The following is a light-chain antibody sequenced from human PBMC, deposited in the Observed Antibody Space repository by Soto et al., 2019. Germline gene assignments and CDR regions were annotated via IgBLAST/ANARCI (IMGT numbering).Light chain of an antibody. CDR1: SSDVGGYNY. Sequence: QSALTQPASVSGSPGQSITISCTGTSSDVGGYNYVSWYQQHPGKAPKLIIYEVSTRPSGVSNRFSGSKSANTASLTISGLQAEDEADYYCTSYTSRSPVVFGGGTKLTVL. CDR2: EVS. V-gene: IGLV2-14*01. J-gene: IGLJ2*01. CDR3: TSYTSRSPVV.